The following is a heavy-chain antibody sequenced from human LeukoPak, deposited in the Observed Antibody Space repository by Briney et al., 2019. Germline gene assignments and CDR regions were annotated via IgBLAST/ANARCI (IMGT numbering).Heavy chain of an antibody. CDR1: GFTFSSYA. J-gene: IGHJ4*02. Sequence: PGGSLRLSCAASGFTFSSYAMNWVRQAPGKGLEWISYISSSNIRTYYADSVRGRFTISRDNARNSLYLQMNSLTDDDTAVYYCAREGIASCSGSCYSTLGYWGQGTLVTVSS. V-gene: IGHV3-48*02. D-gene: IGHD2-21*01. CDR2: ISSSNIRT. CDR3: AREGIASCSGSCYSTLGY.